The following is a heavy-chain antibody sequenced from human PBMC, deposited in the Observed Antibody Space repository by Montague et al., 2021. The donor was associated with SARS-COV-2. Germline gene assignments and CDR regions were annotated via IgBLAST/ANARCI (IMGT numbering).Heavy chain of an antibody. CDR2: IDWDDDK. V-gene: IGHV2-70*13. D-gene: IGHD6-19*01. CDR1: GFSLSTSGVC. CDR3: ARMGPAVPGIMSTYNFNI. J-gene: IGHJ4*02. Sequence: PALVIPTQTLTLTCTFSGFSLSTSGVCVSWIRQPPGKALEWLALIDWDDDKYYSASLKTRLTISKGPSTNQVVLTMTNMDPVDTGTYYCARMGPAVPGIMSTYNFNIWGQGTQVTVSS.